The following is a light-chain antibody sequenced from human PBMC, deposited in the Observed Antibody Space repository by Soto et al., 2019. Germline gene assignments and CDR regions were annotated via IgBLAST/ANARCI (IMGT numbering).Light chain of an antibody. V-gene: IGKV3-20*01. CDR2: GAS. CDR1: QSVSSSS. CDR3: QQYGSSPTT. Sequence: EIVLTQSPGTLSLSPGERATLSCRASQSVSSSSLAWYRQKPGQAPRFLIYGASTRATGIPDRFSGTGSGTDFTLTISRLEPEDFAVYYCQQYGSSPTTFGQGTKVDIK. J-gene: IGKJ1*01.